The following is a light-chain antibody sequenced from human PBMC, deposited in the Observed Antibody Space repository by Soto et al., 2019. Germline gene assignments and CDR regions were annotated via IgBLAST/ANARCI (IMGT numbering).Light chain of an antibody. CDR1: QSLPNSY. CDR2: GAF. CDR3: QQYGSSPPYS. Sequence: EIVMTQSPATLSLSPGDRATLSCRASQSLPNSYLAWYQQKPGQAPRLLIYGAFSRATGIPGRFSGSGSGTDFTLTISRLEPEDFAVYYCQQYGSSPPYSFGQGTKLEIK. J-gene: IGKJ2*03. V-gene: IGKV3-20*01.